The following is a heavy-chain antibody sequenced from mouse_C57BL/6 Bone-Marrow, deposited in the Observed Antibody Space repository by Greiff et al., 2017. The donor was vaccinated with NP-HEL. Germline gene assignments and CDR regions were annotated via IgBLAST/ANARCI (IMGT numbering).Heavy chain of an antibody. CDR1: GYAFTNYL. Sequence: VQLQQSGAELVRPGTSVKVSCKASGYAFTNYLIEWVKQRPGQGLEWIGVINPGSGGTNYNEKFKGKATLTADKSSSTAYMQLSSLTSEDSAVYFCARLGGTAQNFDYWGQGTTLTVSS. CDR3: ARLGGTAQNFDY. J-gene: IGHJ2*01. CDR2: INPGSGGT. D-gene: IGHD3-1*01. V-gene: IGHV1-54*01.